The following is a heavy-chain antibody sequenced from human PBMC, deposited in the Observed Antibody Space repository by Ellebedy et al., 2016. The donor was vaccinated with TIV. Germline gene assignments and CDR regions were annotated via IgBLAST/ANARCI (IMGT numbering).Heavy chain of an antibody. Sequence: MPSETLSLTCAVYGGSFSGYYWSWIRQPPGKGLEWIGEINHSGSTNYNPSLKSRVTISLDTSKTQFSLKLSSVTAADTAVYYCARGRRFFYYYGMDVWGQGTTVTVSS. D-gene: IGHD3-3*01. CDR3: ARGRRFFYYYGMDV. CDR1: GGSFSGYY. J-gene: IGHJ6*02. CDR2: INHSGST. V-gene: IGHV4-34*01.